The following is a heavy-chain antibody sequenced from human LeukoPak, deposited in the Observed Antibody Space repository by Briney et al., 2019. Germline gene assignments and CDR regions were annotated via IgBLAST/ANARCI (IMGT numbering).Heavy chain of an antibody. J-gene: IGHJ4*02. CDR2: IYYSGST. CDR3: ARDNRRADIAAAGNFDY. D-gene: IGHD6-13*01. Sequence: SETLSITCTVSGGSFSSYYWSWIRQPPGKGLEWIGYIYYSGSTNYNPSLKSRVTISVDTSKNQFSLKLSSVTAADTAVYYCARDNRRADIAAAGNFDYWGQGTLVTVSS. V-gene: IGHV4-59*01. CDR1: GGSFSSYY.